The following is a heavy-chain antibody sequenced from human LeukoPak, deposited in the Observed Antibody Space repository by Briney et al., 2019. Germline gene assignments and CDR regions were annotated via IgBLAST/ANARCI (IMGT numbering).Heavy chain of an antibody. CDR3: ATTGSYDFWSGPPRGAFDI. D-gene: IGHD3-3*01. V-gene: IGHV3-74*01. CDR1: GFTFSSYS. CDR2: INTDGSST. Sequence: GGSLRLSCAASGFTFSSYSMNWVRQAPGRGLVWVSRINTDGSSTSYADSVKGRFTISRDNAKNTLYLQMNSLRAEDTAVYYCATTGSYDFWSGPPRGAFDIWGQGTMVTVSS. J-gene: IGHJ3*02.